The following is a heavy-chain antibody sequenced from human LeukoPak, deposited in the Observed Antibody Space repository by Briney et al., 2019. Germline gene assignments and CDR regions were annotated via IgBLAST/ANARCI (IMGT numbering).Heavy chain of an antibody. CDR2: FDPEDGET. CDR1: GYTLTELS. Sequence: ASVKVSCKVSGYTLTELSMHWVRQAPGKGLEWMGGFDPEDGETIYAQRFRGRVTMTEDTSTDTAYMELSSLRSEDTAVYYCATDPSGWYVFDYWGQETWSPSPQ. J-gene: IGHJ4*01. CDR3: ATDPSGWYVFDY. D-gene: IGHD6-19*01. V-gene: IGHV1-24*01.